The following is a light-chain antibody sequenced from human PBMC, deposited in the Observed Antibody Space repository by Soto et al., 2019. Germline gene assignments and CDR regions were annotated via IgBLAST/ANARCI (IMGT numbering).Light chain of an antibody. CDR2: EVG. CDR1: SRDVGGYSY. Sequence: QSALTQPASVSGSPGQSITISCTGTSRDVGGYSYVSWYQQHPGKAPKLILSEVGNRPSGISNRFSASKSGDTASLTISVLQADDEAEYYCSSYTSSSSYVFGTGTKLTVL. V-gene: IGLV2-14*01. CDR3: SSYTSSSSYV. J-gene: IGLJ1*01.